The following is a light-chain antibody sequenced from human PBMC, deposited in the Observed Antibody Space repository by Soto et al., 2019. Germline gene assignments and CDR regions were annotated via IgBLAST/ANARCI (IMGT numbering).Light chain of an antibody. CDR1: SGSVSTSYY. J-gene: IGLJ3*02. Sequence: QTVVTQEPSLSVSPGGTVTLTCGLSSGSVSTSYYPSWYHQTPGQAPRTLISNTNTRSSGVPDRFSGSILGNKAALTITGAHADDESDYYCVLYMGSGTWVFGGGTKLTVL. V-gene: IGLV8-61*01. CDR3: VLYMGSGTWV. CDR2: NTN.